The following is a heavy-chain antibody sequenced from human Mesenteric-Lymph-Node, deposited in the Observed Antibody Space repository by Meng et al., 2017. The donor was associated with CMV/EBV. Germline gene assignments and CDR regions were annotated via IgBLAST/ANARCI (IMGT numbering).Heavy chain of an antibody. J-gene: IGHJ1*01. D-gene: IGHD2-2*01. CDR2: IYYSGST. V-gene: IGHV4-59*12. Sequence: SETLSLTCTVSGGSISSYYWSWIRQPPGKGLEWIGYIYYSGSTNYNPSLKSRVTISVDTSKNQFSLKLSSVTAADTAVYYCARGRGAYQLLHAEYFQHWGQGTLVTVSS. CDR3: ARGRGAYQLLHAEYFQH. CDR1: GGSISSYY.